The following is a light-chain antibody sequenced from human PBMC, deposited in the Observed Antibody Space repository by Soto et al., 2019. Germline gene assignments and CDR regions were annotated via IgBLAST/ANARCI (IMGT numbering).Light chain of an antibody. CDR2: GAS. Sequence: EIVLTQSPGTLSLSPGERATLSCRASQSVSSSYLAWYQRKPGQAPRLLIYGASSRATGIPDRFSGSGSGTDFTLTISRLEPEDFAVYYCQQYGSSPGRTFGQGTKVEIK. CDR3: QQYGSSPGRT. J-gene: IGKJ1*01. V-gene: IGKV3-20*01. CDR1: QSVSSSY.